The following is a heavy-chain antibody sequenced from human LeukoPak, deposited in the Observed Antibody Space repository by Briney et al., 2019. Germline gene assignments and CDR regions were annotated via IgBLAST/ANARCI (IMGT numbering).Heavy chain of an antibody. V-gene: IGHV7-4-1*02. CDR1: GYTFTSYA. D-gene: IGHD6-13*01. J-gene: IGHJ4*02. CDR3: AARSGAAAGTLVDY. Sequence: ASVKVSCKASGYTFTSYAMNWVRQAPGQGLEWMGWINTNTGNPTYAQGFTGRFVFSLDTSVSTAYLQISSLKAEDTDVYYCAARSGAAAGTLVDYWGQGTLVTVSS. CDR2: INTNTGNP.